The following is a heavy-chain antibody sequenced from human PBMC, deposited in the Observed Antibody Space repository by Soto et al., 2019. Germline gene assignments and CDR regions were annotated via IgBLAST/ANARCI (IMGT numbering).Heavy chain of an antibody. CDR3: ARIMDDFWSAPYHGFDP. J-gene: IGHJ5*02. CDR1: DGSISSYY. CDR2: IYYSGST. Sequence: SETLSLTCTVSDGSISSYYWSWIRQPPGKGLEWIGYIYYSGSTNYNPSLKSRVTISVDTSKNQFSLKLSSVTAADTAVYYCARIMDDFWSAPYHGFDPWGQGTLVTVSS. D-gene: IGHD3-3*01. V-gene: IGHV4-59*01.